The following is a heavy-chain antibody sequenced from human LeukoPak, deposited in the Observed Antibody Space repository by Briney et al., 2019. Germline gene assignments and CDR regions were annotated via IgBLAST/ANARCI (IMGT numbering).Heavy chain of an antibody. CDR1: GGSISSYD. J-gene: IGHJ4*02. Sequence: PSETLSLTCTVSGGSISSYDWSWIRQPPGKGLEWSGYIYYSGSTNYNPSLQSRVTISVDTSKNKLSLKLRCVTAAATAVYYCARQRRWLQSPFDYWGQGTMVTVSS. V-gene: IGHV4-59*08. D-gene: IGHD5-24*01. CDR3: ARQRRWLQSPFDY. CDR2: IYYSGST.